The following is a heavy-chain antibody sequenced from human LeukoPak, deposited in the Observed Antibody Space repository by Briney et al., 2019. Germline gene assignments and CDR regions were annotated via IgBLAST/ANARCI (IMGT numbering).Heavy chain of an antibody. CDR1: GYSISSAYY. J-gene: IGHJ5*02. D-gene: IGHD3-3*01. CDR3: ASLPFSNGYYNWFEP. CDR2: INHRGTT. V-gene: IGHV4-38-2*01. Sequence: SETLSLTCAVSGYSISSAYYWGWIRQSPGKGLEWIGIINHRGTTFYNPPLTSRVTLSVDTSKNQFSLKLTSVIAADTAVYYCASLPFSNGYYNWFEPWGQGTLVTVSS.